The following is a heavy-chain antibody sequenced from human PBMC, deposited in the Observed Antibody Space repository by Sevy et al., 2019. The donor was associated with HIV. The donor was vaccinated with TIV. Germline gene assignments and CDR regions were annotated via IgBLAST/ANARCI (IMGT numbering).Heavy chain of an antibody. V-gene: IGHV3-21*06. Sequence: GGSLRLSCAASGFTFSYAWMSWVRQAPGKGLEWVSTITGYSTDIYYADSVKGRFTISRDDAKNSLYLQMNGLRAEDTAIYYCARAEQTYFFDYWGQGTLVTVSS. CDR3: ARAEQTYFFDY. CDR2: ITGYSTDI. CDR1: GFTFSYAW. J-gene: IGHJ4*02.